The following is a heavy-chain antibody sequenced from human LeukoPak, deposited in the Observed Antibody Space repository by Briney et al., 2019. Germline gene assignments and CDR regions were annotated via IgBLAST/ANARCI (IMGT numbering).Heavy chain of an antibody. Sequence: SVKVSCKASGGTFSSYAISWVRQAPGQGLEWMGRIIPILGIANYAQKFQGRVTITADKSTSTAYMELSSLRSEDTAVYYCARDRAATVAPDAFDIWGQGTMVTVSS. J-gene: IGHJ3*02. CDR2: IIPILGIA. CDR1: GGTFSSYA. V-gene: IGHV1-69*04. D-gene: IGHD4-23*01. CDR3: ARDRAATVAPDAFDI.